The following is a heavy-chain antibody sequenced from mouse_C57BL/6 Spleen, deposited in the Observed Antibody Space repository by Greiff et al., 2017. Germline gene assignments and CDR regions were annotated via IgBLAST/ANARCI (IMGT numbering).Heavy chain of an antibody. CDR1: GYTFTDSN. J-gene: IGHJ3*01. Sequence: EVQLQQSGPELVKPGASVKMSCKASGYTFTDSNMHWVKQSHGKSLEWIGYINPNNGGTSYNQKFKGKATLTVNKSSSTAYMELRSLTSEESAVYYCAPDYYGSSLFSYWGQGTLVTFSA. D-gene: IGHD1-1*01. CDR3: APDYYGSSLFSY. CDR2: INPNNGGT. V-gene: IGHV1-22*01.